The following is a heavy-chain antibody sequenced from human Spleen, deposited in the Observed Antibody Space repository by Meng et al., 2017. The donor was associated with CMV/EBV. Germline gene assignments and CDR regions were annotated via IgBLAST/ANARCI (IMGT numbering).Heavy chain of an antibody. J-gene: IGHJ6*02. Sequence: GGSLRLSCAASGFFFNRYTMHWVRQAPGKGLGWVAFIRYDGSYKYYADSVKGRFTISRDSSKNTLYLQMNSLRAEDTAVYYCAKKVNSDYYYGMDVWGQGTTVTVSS. V-gene: IGHV3-30*02. CDR3: AKKVNSDYYYGMDV. CDR1: GFFFNRYT. CDR2: IRYDGSYK. D-gene: IGHD4-23*01.